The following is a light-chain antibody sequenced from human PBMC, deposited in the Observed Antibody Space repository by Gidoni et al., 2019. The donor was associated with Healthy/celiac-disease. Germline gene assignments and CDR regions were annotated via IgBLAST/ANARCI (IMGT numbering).Light chain of an antibody. CDR3: QQYNNWPG. Sequence: EIVITQSPASLSVSPGERATLSCRASQSVSSNLAWYQQKPGQAPRLLIYGASTRATGIPARFSGSGSGTEFTLTISSLQSEDFAVYYCQQYNNWPGFGPGTKVDIK. CDR2: GAS. V-gene: IGKV3-15*01. J-gene: IGKJ3*01. CDR1: QSVSSN.